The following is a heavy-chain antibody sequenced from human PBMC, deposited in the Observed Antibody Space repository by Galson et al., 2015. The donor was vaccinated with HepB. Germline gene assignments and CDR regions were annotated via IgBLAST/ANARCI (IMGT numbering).Heavy chain of an antibody. CDR3: ARDYYQLLPSARTFGVDV. D-gene: IGHD2-2*01. J-gene: IGHJ6*02. CDR2: LSYDGNNQ. V-gene: IGHV3-33*05. CDR1: GFIFSSYG. Sequence: SLRLSCAASGFIFSSYGMHWVRQGPGKGLEWVATLSYDGNNQFYADSVKGRFIISRDVSKSTLYLQMNSLRTEDSAIYYCARDYYQLLPSARTFGVDVWGQGTTVTVSS.